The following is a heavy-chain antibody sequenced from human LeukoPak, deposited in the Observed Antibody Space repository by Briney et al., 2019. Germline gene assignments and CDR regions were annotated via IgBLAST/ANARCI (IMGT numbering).Heavy chain of an antibody. Sequence: GGSLRLSCAASGFTFSSYGMHWVRQAPGKGLEWVAFIRYDGSNKYYADSVKGRFTNSRDNAKNSLYLQMNTLRAEDTAVYYCASSPASYYDFWSGYFQHWGQGTLVTVSS. D-gene: IGHD3-3*01. V-gene: IGHV3-30*02. J-gene: IGHJ1*01. CDR1: GFTFSSYG. CDR3: ASSPASYYDFWSGYFQH. CDR2: IRYDGSNK.